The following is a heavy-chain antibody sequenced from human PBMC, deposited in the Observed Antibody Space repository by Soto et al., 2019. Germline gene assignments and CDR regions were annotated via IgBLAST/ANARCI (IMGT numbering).Heavy chain of an antibody. Sequence: GGSLGLSCAASGFTFSSYWMSWVRQAPGKGLEWVANIKQDGSEKYYVDSVKGRFTISRDNAKNSLYLQMNSLRAEDTAVYYCARVVPPPHYYYYYMDVWGKGTTVTVSS. V-gene: IGHV3-7*01. CDR2: IKQDGSEK. CDR1: GFTFSSYW. CDR3: ARVVPPPHYYYYYMDV. J-gene: IGHJ6*03.